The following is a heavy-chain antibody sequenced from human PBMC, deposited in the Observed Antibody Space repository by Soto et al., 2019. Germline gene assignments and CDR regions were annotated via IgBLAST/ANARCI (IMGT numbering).Heavy chain of an antibody. D-gene: IGHD3-10*01. CDR2: ISGTGDTK. Sequence: GGSLRLSCAASGFTFSSYSMSWIRQAPGKALECVAYISGTGDTKYYADSVTGRFTISRDNPKNSLYPQMNSLRPEDAAVYYCAIGGGQIYYKGLDVWGQGTTVTVSS. J-gene: IGHJ6*02. V-gene: IGHV3-48*04. CDR1: GFTFSSYS. CDR3: AIGGGQIYYKGLDV.